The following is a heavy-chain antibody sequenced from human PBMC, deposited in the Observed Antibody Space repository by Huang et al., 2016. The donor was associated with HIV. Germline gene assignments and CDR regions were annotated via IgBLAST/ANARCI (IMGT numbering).Heavy chain of an antibody. CDR1: GFNFNNYD. D-gene: IGHD3-22*01. Sequence: QVQLVQSGAEVKKPGASVKVSCKASGFNFNNYDFNWVRQASGQGLEWMGWMKPKGCKTGYAQKFQGRVTITRNTSITTAYMELRSLRSEDTAVYYCARARGFLYDSTGYYSRYYFDSWGQGT. V-gene: IGHV1-8*03. CDR3: ARARGFLYDSTGYYSRYYFDS. J-gene: IGHJ4*02. CDR2: MKPKGCKT.